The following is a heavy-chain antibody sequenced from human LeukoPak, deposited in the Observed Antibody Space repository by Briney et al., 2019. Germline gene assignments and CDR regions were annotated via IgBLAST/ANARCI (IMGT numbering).Heavy chain of an antibody. J-gene: IGHJ4*02. CDR2: ISGSGGST. CDR3: AKVPFVDDLWSGYYFDY. D-gene: IGHD3-3*01. V-gene: IGHV3-23*01. CDR1: GSTFDDYA. Sequence: GRSLRLSCAASGSTFDDYAMSWVRQAPGKGLEWVSAISGSGGSTYYADSVKGRFTISRDNSKNTLYLQMNSLRAEDTAVYYCAKVPFVDDLWSGYYFDYWGQGTLVTVSS.